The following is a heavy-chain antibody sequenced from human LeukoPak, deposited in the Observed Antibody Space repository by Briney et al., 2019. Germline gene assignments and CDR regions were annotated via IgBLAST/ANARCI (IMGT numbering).Heavy chain of an antibody. CDR1: GYSFTSHY. Sequence: ASVKVSCKASGYSFTSHYMHWVRQAPGQGLEWMGLINPSGSSTLYAQKFQGRVTMTRDMSTTTDYMELSSLRSEDTAVYYCAREGGYGHLNAFDIWGQGTMVTVSS. D-gene: IGHD5-18*01. V-gene: IGHV1-46*01. CDR3: AREGGYGHLNAFDI. J-gene: IGHJ3*02. CDR2: INPSGSST.